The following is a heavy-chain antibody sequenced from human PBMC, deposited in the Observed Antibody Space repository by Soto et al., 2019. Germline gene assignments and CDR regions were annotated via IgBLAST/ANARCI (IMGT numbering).Heavy chain of an antibody. D-gene: IGHD2-2*01. Sequence: VQLQESGPGLVKPSDTLSLICAVSGYSISSSNWWGWIRQPPGKGLEWIGNIYYSGSAYYNPSLKSRVTMSVDTSKNQFSLKLTSVTAVDTAVYYCARGDYAKAFDIWGQGTTVTVYS. CDR3: ARGDYAKAFDI. CDR1: GYSISSSNW. CDR2: IYYSGSA. V-gene: IGHV4-28*03. J-gene: IGHJ3*02.